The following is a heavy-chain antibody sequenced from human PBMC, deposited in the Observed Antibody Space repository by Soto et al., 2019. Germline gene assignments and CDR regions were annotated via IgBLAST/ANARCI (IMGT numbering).Heavy chain of an antibody. V-gene: IGHV4-30-2*01. CDR1: GGSISSGGYS. J-gene: IGHJ4*02. Sequence: QLQLQESGSGLVKPSQTLSLTCAVSGGSISSGGYSWSWIRQPPGKGLEWIGYIYHSGSTYYNPSLTSRVTISVDRSKNQFSLNLSSVTAADTAVYYCARGVNRISTSCYILDYWGQGTLVTVSS. D-gene: IGHD2-2*01. CDR2: IYHSGST. CDR3: ARGVNRISTSCYILDY.